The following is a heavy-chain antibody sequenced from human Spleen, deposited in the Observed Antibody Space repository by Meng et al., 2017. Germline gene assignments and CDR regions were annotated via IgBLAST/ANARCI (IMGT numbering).Heavy chain of an antibody. Sequence: EAQPVESGGGLVQPGGSLKLSCVVSGFIFSDSDVHWVRQASGRGLEWVGRIRSKTGSYATAFAASVKGRCTISRDDSENTAYLYLSSLKTEDTAVYYCTVYSRGHIWGQGTMVTVSS. V-gene: IGHV3-73*02. CDR2: IRSKTGSYAT. D-gene: IGHD2-15*01. CDR1: GFIFSDSD. J-gene: IGHJ3*02. CDR3: TVYSRGHI.